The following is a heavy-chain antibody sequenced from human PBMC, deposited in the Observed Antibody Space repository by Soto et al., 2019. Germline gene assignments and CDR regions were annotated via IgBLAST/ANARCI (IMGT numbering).Heavy chain of an antibody. CDR3: AKEDWEVVTPYYFDY. Sequence: EVQLLESGGGLGQPGGSLRLSCAASGFTFSTYAMSWVRQAPGKGLEWVSSISSSDGSTYYADSVQGRFTISRDDSKNTVYLQMNSLRDEDTAVYYCAKEDWEVVTPYYFDYWGQGTLVTVSS. J-gene: IGHJ4*02. V-gene: IGHV3-23*01. CDR2: ISSSDGST. CDR1: GFTFSTYA. D-gene: IGHD2-2*01.